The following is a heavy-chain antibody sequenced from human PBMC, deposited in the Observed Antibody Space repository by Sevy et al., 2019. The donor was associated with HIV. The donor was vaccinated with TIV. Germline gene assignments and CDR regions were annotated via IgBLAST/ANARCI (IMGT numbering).Heavy chain of an antibody. Sequence: GGSLRLSCAASGFTFSNYWMSWVRQAPGKGPEWVAHINQDGNEKYYVDPVKGRFTVSRDNAKNSLYLQMNSLRDEDTAVYYCASAPYGSGSSYYFDYWGQGARVTVSS. J-gene: IGHJ4*02. CDR1: GFTFSNYW. V-gene: IGHV3-7*01. CDR2: INQDGNEK. D-gene: IGHD3-10*01. CDR3: ASAPYGSGSSYYFDY.